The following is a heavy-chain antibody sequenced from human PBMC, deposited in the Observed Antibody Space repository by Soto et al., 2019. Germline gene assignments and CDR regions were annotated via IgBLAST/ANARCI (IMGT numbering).Heavy chain of an antibody. CDR1: YGSISSYY. Sequence: TCTVAYGSISSYYWSWIRQPPGKGLEWIGYIYYSGSTNYNPCLKSRVTISVDTSKNQFSLKLSSVTAADTAVYYCARHLDPWGQGTLVTVSS. J-gene: IGHJ5*02. CDR3: ARHLDP. CDR2: IYYSGST. V-gene: IGHV4-59*08.